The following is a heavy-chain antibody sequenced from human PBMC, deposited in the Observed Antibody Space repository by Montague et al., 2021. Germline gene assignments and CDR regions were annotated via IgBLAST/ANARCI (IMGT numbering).Heavy chain of an antibody. J-gene: IGHJ4*02. CDR3: ARVGATVAAPFDF. Sequence: TLSLTCAVSDGSISSTAYYWSWIRQHPGKGLEWIGYIYYSGSTYYNPSLKSRVTISVDTSQNQFSLNLNSVTAADTAVYYCARVGATVAAPFDFWGQGTLVTVSS. CDR2: IYYSGST. V-gene: IGHV4-31*11. D-gene: IGHD4-23*01. CDR1: DGSISSTAYY.